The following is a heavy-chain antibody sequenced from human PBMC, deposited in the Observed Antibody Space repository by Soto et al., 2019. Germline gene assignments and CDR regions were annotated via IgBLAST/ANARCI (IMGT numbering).Heavy chain of an antibody. J-gene: IGHJ4*02. CDR2: IKSKVHGETT. CDR1: GFDFSNGW. Sequence: EVQLVESGGGLVKPGGSLRLSCAASGFDFSNGWMSWVRQAPGKGLEWVGRIKSKVHGETTDYAAHVKGRFTISRADSRITPYLQMHSLHTEDTAEYYCSTDEWEWGQGTLVTVSS. CDR3: STDEWE. V-gene: IGHV3-15*05. D-gene: IGHD1-26*01.